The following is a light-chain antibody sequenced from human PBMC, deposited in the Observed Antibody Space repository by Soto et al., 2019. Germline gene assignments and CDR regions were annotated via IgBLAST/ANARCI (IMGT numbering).Light chain of an antibody. CDR1: NIGSKN. J-gene: IGLJ2*01. CDR3: QVWDSSTDVV. V-gene: IGLV3-9*01. Sequence: SYELTQPLSVSVALGQTARITCGGNNIGSKNVHWYQQKPGQAPVLVIYRDSNRPSGIPERFSGSNSGNMATLTISRAQAGDEADYYCQVWDSSTDVVFGGGTQLTVL. CDR2: RDS.